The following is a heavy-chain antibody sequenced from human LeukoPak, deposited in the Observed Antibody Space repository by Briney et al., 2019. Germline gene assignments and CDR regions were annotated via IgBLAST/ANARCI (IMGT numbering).Heavy chain of an antibody. Sequence: PSKTLCPTCTVSGGSMSSNSYYWGWMPPPQGQELVAVVYVFYTRNNYYNPSLKSRVNISVDTSKNQFSLKLSSVTAAETAVYDCARSDGYNGAWDDYWGQGTLVTVSS. J-gene: IGHJ4*02. V-gene: IGHV4-39*07. D-gene: IGHD5-24*01. CDR1: GGSMSSNSYY. CDR2: VFYTRNN. CDR3: ARSDGYNGAWDDY.